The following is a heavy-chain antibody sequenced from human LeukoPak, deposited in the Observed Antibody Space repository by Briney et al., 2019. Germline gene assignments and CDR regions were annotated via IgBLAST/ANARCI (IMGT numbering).Heavy chain of an antibody. J-gene: IGHJ4*02. D-gene: IGHD2-2*01. V-gene: IGHV1-2*02. CDR1: GYTFTGYY. Sequence: ASVKVSCKASGYTFTGYYMHWVRQAPGQGLEWMGWINPNSCGKNYAQKSQGRVNMTRDPHISTAYMELSRLKSGDRAVYYSARDGEYADYWGPVTLVTVA. CDR3: ARDGEYADY. CDR2: INPNSCGK.